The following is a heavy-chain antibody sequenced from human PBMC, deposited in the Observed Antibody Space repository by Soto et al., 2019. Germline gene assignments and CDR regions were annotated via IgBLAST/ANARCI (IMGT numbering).Heavy chain of an antibody. J-gene: IGHJ4*02. CDR1: GYTFTRYY. D-gene: IGHD4-17*01. Sequence: QVQLVQSGAEVKKPGASVKVSCKASGYTFTRYYIHWVRQAPGQGLEWMGIVNPSGDNTNYAQKFRGRVTMTRDTFTNTVHMELSSLRSEDTAVYFCARELGGTTVNTLFDHWGQGTVVTVSS. V-gene: IGHV1-46*01. CDR3: ARELGGTTVNTLFDH. CDR2: VNPSGDNT.